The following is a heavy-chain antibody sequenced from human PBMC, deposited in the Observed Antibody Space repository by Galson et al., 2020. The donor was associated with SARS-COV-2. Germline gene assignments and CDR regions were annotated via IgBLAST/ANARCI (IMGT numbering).Heavy chain of an antibody. V-gene: IGHV1-24*01. CDR2: FDPEDGET. D-gene: IGHD3-10*01. CDR1: GYTLTELS. CDR3: ATKLWFGELFGY. J-gene: IGHJ4*02. Sequence: ASVKVSCKVSGYTLTELSMHWVRQAPGKGLEWMGGFDPEDGETIYAQKFQGRVTMTEDTSTDTAYMELSSLRSEDTSVYYCATKLWFGELFGYWGQGTRVTVSS.